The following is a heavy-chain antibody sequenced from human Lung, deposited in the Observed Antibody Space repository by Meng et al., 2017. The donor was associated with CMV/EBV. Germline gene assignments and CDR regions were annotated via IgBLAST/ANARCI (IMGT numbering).Heavy chain of an antibody. Sequence: GGSLRLSCKVSGFTFSNYWMNWVRQTPEKGLEWVANIKKDGSEKSYLGSVKGRFTISRDNAKNSLYLQMNRLRVEDTAVYYCARDFDYWGQGTLVTVSS. CDR2: IKKDGSEK. CDR3: ARDFDY. V-gene: IGHV3-7*01. CDR1: GFTFSNYW. J-gene: IGHJ4*02.